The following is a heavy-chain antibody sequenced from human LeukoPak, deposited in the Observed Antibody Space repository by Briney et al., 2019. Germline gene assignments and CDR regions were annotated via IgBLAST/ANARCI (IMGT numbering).Heavy chain of an antibody. V-gene: IGHV4-34*01. D-gene: IGHD1-20*01. J-gene: IGHJ4*01. CDR3: ARGRGYNWDQIYFVY. Sequence: PSETLSLTCAVPNGSFSGYFWSWLRQPPGKGLERIGDINHSGSSHYNPSLKNRAVMSIDTSKNEFSLRLTSVTAADTAVYYCARGRGYNWDQIYFVYWGLGTLVTVSS. CDR2: INHSGSS. CDR1: NGSFSGYF.